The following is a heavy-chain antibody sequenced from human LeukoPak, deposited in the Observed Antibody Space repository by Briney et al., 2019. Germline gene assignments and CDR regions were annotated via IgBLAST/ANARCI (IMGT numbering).Heavy chain of an antibody. J-gene: IGHJ4*02. CDR3: ARDQATLGGWLDS. D-gene: IGHD3-16*01. CDR1: GFSVSGTH. CDR2: IYTGGTT. Sequence: PGGSLRLSCAASGFSVSGTHMSWVRQAPGKGLEWVSAIYTGGTTYYADSVKGRFTISRDSSKNTLFLQLNSLRAEDTAVYYCARDQATLGGWLDSWGQGTLVTVSS. V-gene: IGHV3-53*01.